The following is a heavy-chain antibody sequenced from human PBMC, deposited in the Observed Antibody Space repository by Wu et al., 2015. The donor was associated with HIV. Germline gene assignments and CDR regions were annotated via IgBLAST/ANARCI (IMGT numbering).Heavy chain of an antibody. D-gene: IGHD3-22*01. Sequence: QVQLVQSGSEVKKPGSSVKVSCRASGGTFNNYAISWVRQAPGQGLEWMGGIVPLLGTANYAQNFQGRVTITADESTSTAYMELSSLRSEDTAVYYCARGGYYDSSGYYYPTRFDYWGQGMLVTVSS. CDR2: IVPLLGTA. CDR3: ARGGYYDSSGYYYPTRFDY. CDR1: GGTFNNYA. V-gene: IGHV1-69*11. J-gene: IGHJ4*02.